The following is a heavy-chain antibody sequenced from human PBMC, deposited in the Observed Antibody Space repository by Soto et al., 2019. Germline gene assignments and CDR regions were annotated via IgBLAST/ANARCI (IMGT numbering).Heavy chain of an antibody. CDR3: ARDQNGSPHFDY. V-gene: IGHV4-59*01. CDR1: GASISSYY. Sequence: TSETLSLTCTASGASISSYYWSWIRQPPGKGLEWVGFIFHNGSTNCNPSLKSRVTFSVDTSKNQFSLKLTSVTAADTAVYYCARDQNGSPHFDYWGQGILVTVSS. J-gene: IGHJ4*02. CDR2: IFHNGST. D-gene: IGHD1-26*01.